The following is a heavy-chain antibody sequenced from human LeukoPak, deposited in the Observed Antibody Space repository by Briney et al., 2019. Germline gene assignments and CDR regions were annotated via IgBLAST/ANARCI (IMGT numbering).Heavy chain of an antibody. Sequence: PSETLSLTCAVYGGSFSSYYWSWIRQPPGKGLEWIGYIYYSGSTNYNPSLKSRVTISVDTSKNQFSLKLSSVTAADTAVYYCASQQQLVPSFDYWGQGTLVTVSS. CDR2: IYYSGST. CDR1: GGSFSSYY. D-gene: IGHD6-13*01. J-gene: IGHJ4*02. CDR3: ASQQQLVPSFDY. V-gene: IGHV4-59*01.